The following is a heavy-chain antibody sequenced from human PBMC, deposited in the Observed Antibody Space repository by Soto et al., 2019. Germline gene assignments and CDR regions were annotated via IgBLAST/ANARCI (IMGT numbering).Heavy chain of an antibody. Sequence: SETLSLTCTVSGGSISSYYWSWIRQPPGKGLEWIGYIYYSGSTNYNPSLKSRVTISVDTSKNQFSLKLSSVTAADTAVYYCARDLGDGYNYWYFDLWGRGTLVTAPQ. CDR1: GGSISSYY. CDR2: IYYSGST. D-gene: IGHD5-12*01. J-gene: IGHJ2*01. CDR3: ARDLGDGYNYWYFDL. V-gene: IGHV4-59*01.